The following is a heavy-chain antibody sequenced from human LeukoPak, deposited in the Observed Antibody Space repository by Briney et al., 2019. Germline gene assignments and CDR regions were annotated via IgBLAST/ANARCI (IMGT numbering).Heavy chain of an antibody. D-gene: IGHD3-10*01. J-gene: IGHJ4*02. CDR3: ARASMVRGVRDPMRY. CDR1: GFTLSSYA. Sequence: RAGGSLRLSCAASGFTLSSYAMSWVRQGPGKGLEWVSAISVSGNTYHADSVKGRFTISRDSSKNTLYLQMNSLRAGDAAVYYCARASMVRGVRDPMRYWGQGTLVTVSS. V-gene: IGHV3-23*01. CDR2: ISVSGNT.